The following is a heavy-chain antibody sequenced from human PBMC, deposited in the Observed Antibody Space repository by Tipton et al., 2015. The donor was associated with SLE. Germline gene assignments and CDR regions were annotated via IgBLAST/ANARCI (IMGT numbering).Heavy chain of an antibody. D-gene: IGHD6-13*01. CDR2: ISSSSSYT. Sequence: SLRLSCAASGFTFSDYYMSWIRQAPGKGLEWVSYISSSSSYTNYADSVKGRFTISRDNAKNSLYLQINSLRAEDTAIYYCARRYSSSCPYDCWGQGTLVTVSP. CDR3: ARRYSSSCPYDC. CDR1: GFTFSDYY. J-gene: IGHJ4*02. V-gene: IGHV3-11*06.